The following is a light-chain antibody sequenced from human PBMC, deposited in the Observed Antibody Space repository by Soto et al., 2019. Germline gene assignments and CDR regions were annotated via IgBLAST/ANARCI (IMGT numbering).Light chain of an antibody. J-gene: IGKJ1*01. Sequence: IVLTQSPGTRSLSPGERATLSCRASQSVSSNYLAWYQQKPGQAPRLLIYGASSRATGIPDRFSGSGSGTDFTLTISRLEPEDFAVYYCQQYGGSPWTFGQGTKVDIK. CDR2: GAS. V-gene: IGKV3-20*01. CDR1: QSVSSNY. CDR3: QQYGGSPWT.